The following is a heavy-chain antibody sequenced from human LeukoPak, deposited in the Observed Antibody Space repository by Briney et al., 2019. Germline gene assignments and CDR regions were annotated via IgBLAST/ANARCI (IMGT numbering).Heavy chain of an antibody. Sequence: GRSLRLSCAASGFTFSSYGMHWVRQAPGKGLDWVAFIHHDGSNKYYADSVRGRFTISRDNSKNTLYLQMNSLRAEDTAVYYCARHDYDILTGYDREGFDYWGQGTLVTVSS. J-gene: IGHJ4*02. CDR1: GFTFSSYG. CDR2: IHHDGSNK. V-gene: IGHV3-30*03. CDR3: ARHDYDILTGYDREGFDY. D-gene: IGHD3-9*01.